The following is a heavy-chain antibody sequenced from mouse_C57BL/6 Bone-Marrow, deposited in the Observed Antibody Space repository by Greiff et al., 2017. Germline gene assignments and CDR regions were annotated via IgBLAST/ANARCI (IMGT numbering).Heavy chain of an antibody. CDR2: ISSGGDYI. J-gene: IGHJ3*01. D-gene: IGHD2-4*01. CDR3: TRDDYEGFAY. Sequence: EVQRVESGEGLVKPGGSLKLSCAASGFTFSSYAMSWVRQTPEKRLEWVAYISSGGDYIYYADTVKGRFTISRDNARNTLYLQMSSLKSEDTAMYYWTRDDYEGFAYWGQGTLVTVSA. CDR1: GFTFSSYA. V-gene: IGHV5-9-1*02.